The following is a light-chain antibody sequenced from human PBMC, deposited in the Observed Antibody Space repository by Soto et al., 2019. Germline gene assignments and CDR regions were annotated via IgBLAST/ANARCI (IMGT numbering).Light chain of an antibody. CDR2: NNN. CDR3: AAWDDSMNGGV. V-gene: IGLV1-44*01. Sequence: QSVLTQPPSASGTPGQRGTISCSGSSSNIGSNAVNWYQQLPGTAPKVLIYNNNQRPSGVPDRFSGSKSGTSASLAISGLQSEDEADYYCAAWDDSMNGGVFGGGTKLTVL. J-gene: IGLJ3*02. CDR1: SSNIGSNA.